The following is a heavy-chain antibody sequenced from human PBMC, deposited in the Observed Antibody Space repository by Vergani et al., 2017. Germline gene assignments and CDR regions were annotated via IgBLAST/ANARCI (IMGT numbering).Heavy chain of an antibody. V-gene: IGHV1-58*01. Sequence: QMQLVQSGPEVKKPGTSVKVSCKASGFTFTSSAVQWVRQARGQRLEWIGWILVCSGNTNYAQKFQERVTITRDMSTSTAYMELSSLRAEDTAVYYCAGADYGYYRSLLVSGTTDDYWGQGTLVTVSS. D-gene: IGHD4-17*01. CDR3: AGADYGYYRSLLVSGTTDDY. CDR1: GFTFTSSA. CDR2: ILVCSGNT. J-gene: IGHJ4*02.